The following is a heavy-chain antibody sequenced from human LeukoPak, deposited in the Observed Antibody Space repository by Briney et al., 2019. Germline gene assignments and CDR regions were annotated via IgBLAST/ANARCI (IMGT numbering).Heavy chain of an antibody. CDR3: ASPYCGGDCYHRVGPEYFQH. D-gene: IGHD2-21*02. Sequence: ASVKVSCKASGGTFSSYAISWVRRAPGQGLELMGMIIPIFGTANYAQKFQGRVTITTDESTSTAYMELSSLRSEDTAVYYCASPYCGGDCYHRVGPEYFQHWGQGTLVTVSS. CDR2: IIPIFGTA. CDR1: GGTFSSYA. J-gene: IGHJ1*01. V-gene: IGHV1-69*05.